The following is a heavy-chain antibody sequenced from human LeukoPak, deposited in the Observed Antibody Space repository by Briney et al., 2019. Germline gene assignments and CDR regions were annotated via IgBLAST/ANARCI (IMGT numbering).Heavy chain of an antibody. J-gene: IGHJ4*02. V-gene: IGHV4-34*01. CDR1: GGSFSGYY. CDR2: INHSGST. CDR3: ARGRRWGSSGSYYRFFDY. D-gene: IGHD3-10*01. Sequence: SETLSLTCAVYGGSFSGYYWSWIRQPPGKGLEWIGEINHSGSTNYNPSLKSRVTISVDTSKNQFSLKLSSVTAADTAVYYCARGRRWGSSGSYYRFFDYWGQETLVTVSS.